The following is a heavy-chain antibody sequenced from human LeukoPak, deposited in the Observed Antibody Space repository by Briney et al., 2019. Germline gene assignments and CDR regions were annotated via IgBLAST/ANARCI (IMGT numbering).Heavy chain of an antibody. CDR2: INPNSGGT. J-gene: IGHJ3*02. CDR3: ASGVVTRPDAFDI. V-gene: IGHV1-2*02. CDR1: GYTFAGYY. D-gene: IGHD2-2*01. Sequence: ASVKVSCKASGYTFAGYYMHWVRQAPGQGLEWMGWINPNSGGTNYAQKFQGGVTMTRDTSISTAYMELSRLRSDDTAVYYCASGVVTRPDAFDIWGQGTMVTVSS.